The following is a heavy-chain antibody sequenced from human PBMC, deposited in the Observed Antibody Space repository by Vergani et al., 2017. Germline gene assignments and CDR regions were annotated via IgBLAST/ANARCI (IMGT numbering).Heavy chain of an antibody. V-gene: IGHV3-21*01. CDR1: GFTFSSYS. D-gene: IGHD2-21*01. CDR3: AIDLTYYCGGDXYPD. Sequence: EVQLVESGGGLVKPGGSLRLSCAASGFTFSSYSMNWVRQAPGKGLEWVSSISSSSSYIYYADSVKGRFTISRDNAKNSLYLQMNSLRAEDTAVYYCAIDLTYYCGGDXYPDWGQGTLVTVSS. J-gene: IGHJ4*02. CDR2: ISSSSSYI.